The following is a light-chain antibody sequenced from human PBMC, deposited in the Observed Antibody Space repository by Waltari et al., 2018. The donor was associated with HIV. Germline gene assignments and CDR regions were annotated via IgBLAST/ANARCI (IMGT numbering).Light chain of an antibody. CDR2: EVS. Sequence: QSALTQPPSASGSPGQSVAISCTGTTSDVGDHNYVSWYQQHPGKAPKPIICEVSKGPSRVPVRFSGSKSGNTASLTVSGLQAEDEADYYCSSYAGSNTLGVFGGGTKLTVL. CDR3: SSYAGSNTLGV. J-gene: IGLJ3*02. V-gene: IGLV2-8*01. CDR1: TSDVGDHNY.